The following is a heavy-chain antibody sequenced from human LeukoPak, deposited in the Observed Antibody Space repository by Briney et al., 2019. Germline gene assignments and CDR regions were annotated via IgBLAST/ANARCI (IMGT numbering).Heavy chain of an antibody. CDR3: ATGSNRYDSSDFDY. Sequence: ETLSLTCAVYGGSFSDYYWSWIRQPPGKGLEWVGRIYSKTDGGTTEYAAPVKGRFSISRDDSKNTLDLQMHSLKTDDTALYYCATGSNRYDSSDFDYWGQGTLVTVSS. CDR1: GGSFSDYY. V-gene: IGHV3-15*01. D-gene: IGHD3-22*01. J-gene: IGHJ4*02. CDR2: IYSKTDGGTT.